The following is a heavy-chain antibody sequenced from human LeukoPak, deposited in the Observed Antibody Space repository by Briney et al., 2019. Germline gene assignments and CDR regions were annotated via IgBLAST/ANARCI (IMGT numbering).Heavy chain of an antibody. V-gene: IGHV3-33*01. CDR1: GFTFTNYA. D-gene: IGHD6-19*01. Sequence: GGSLRLSCAASGFTFTNYAMHWVRQAPGKGLGWVAVIWDDGGNKFYADSVKGRFTISRDNSKNTLYLQMNSLRGEDTAVYYCARDRDSSDWYNEVFDYWGQGTLVTVSS. J-gene: IGHJ4*02. CDR2: IWDDGGNK. CDR3: ARDRDSSDWYNEVFDY.